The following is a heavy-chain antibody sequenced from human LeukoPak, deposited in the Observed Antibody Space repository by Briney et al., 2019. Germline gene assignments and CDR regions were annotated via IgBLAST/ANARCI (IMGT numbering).Heavy chain of an antibody. V-gene: IGHV3-30-3*01. CDR3: ARGVLEYCGADCSDAFDI. Sequence: GRSLRLSCAASRFTFNSYALHWVRQAPGKGLEWVAVISFDGTNEYYTDSVEGRLTISRDNSKNTLYLQMNSLRAEDTAVYYCARGVLEYCGADCSDAFDIWGQGTVVIVSS. D-gene: IGHD2-21*01. J-gene: IGHJ3*02. CDR2: ISFDGTNE. CDR1: RFTFNSYA.